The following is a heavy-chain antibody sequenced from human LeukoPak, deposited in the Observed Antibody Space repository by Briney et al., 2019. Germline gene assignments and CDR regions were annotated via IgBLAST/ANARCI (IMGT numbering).Heavy chain of an antibody. J-gene: IGHJ3*02. CDR2: FHPADGEK. CDR1: GYSLTEVA. CDR3: ATEKWSSGSSEWAFDI. D-gene: IGHD1-26*01. V-gene: IGHV1-24*01. Sequence: ASVKVSCKVSGYSLTEVAMHWVRQAPGKGLEWMGGFHPADGEKIFAQKFQGRVTMPEDTSTDTAYMELSSLRSEGTAVYYCATEKWSSGSSEWAFDIWGQGTMVTVSS.